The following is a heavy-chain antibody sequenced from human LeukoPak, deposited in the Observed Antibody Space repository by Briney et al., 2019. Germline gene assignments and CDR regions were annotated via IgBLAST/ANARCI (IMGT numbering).Heavy chain of an antibody. CDR1: GFTFSSYG. Sequence: GGSLRLSCAVSGFTFSSYGMHWVRQAPGKGLEWVAFIRFDGSNKYYADSVKGRFTISRDNSKNTLYLQMNSLRPEDTAVYYCAKDGDVEQWLVRAFDYWGQGTLVTVSS. V-gene: IGHV3-30*02. CDR3: AKDGDVEQWLVRAFDY. J-gene: IGHJ4*02. D-gene: IGHD6-19*01. CDR2: IRFDGSNK.